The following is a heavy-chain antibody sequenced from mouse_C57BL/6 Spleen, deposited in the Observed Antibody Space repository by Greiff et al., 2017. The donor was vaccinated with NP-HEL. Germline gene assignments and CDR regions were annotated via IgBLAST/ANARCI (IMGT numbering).Heavy chain of an antibody. J-gene: IGHJ3*01. D-gene: IGHD2-12*01. V-gene: IGHV1-26*01. Sequence: EVQLQQSGPELVKPGASVKISCKASGYTFTDYYMNWVKQSHGKSLEWIGDINPNNGGTSYNQKFKGKATLTVDKSSSTAYMELRSLTSEDSAVYYCANRAYYNSAWFAYWGQGTLVTVSA. CDR3: ANRAYYNSAWFAY. CDR2: INPNNGGT. CDR1: GYTFTDYY.